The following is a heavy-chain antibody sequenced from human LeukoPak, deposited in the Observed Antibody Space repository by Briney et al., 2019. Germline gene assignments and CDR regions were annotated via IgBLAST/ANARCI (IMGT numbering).Heavy chain of an antibody. Sequence: SETLSLTCTVSGGSISSYYWSWIRQPPGKGLEWIGSIYHSGSTYYNPSLKSRVTISVDTSKNQFSLKLSSVTAADTAVYYCARGMWTPTLFFGISAFDIWGQGTMVTVSS. CDR1: GGSISSYY. V-gene: IGHV4-59*12. CDR3: ARGMWTPTLFFGISAFDI. D-gene: IGHD1-14*01. CDR2: IYHSGST. J-gene: IGHJ3*02.